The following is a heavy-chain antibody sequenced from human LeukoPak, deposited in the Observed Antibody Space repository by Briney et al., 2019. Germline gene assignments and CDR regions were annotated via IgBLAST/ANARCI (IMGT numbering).Heavy chain of an antibody. J-gene: IGHJ4*02. V-gene: IGHV3-66*01. CDR3: ARDGVWATFDY. Sequence: GGSLRLSCAASVFTVSDDYMSWVRQAPGKGLEWVSVIYSGGTTDYADSVKGRFTTSRDNSKNTLYLQMNSRRAEDTAVYYCARDGVWATFDYWGQRTLVTVSS. CDR1: VFTVSDDY. D-gene: IGHD2-8*01. CDR2: IYSGGTT.